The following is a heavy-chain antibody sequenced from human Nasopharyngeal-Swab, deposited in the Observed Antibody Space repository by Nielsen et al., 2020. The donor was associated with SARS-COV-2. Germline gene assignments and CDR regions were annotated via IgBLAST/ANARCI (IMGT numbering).Heavy chain of an antibody. CDR1: GFTFSSYA. CDR2: ISGSGGST. CDR3: AKDPSRVAANWFDP. D-gene: IGHD6-13*01. V-gene: IGHV3-23*01. Sequence: GESLKISCAASGFTFSSYAMSWVRQAPGKGLEWVSAISGSGGSTYYADSVKGRFTISRDNSKNTLYLQMNSLSAEDTAVYYCAKDPSRVAANWFDPWGQGTLVTVSS. J-gene: IGHJ5*02.